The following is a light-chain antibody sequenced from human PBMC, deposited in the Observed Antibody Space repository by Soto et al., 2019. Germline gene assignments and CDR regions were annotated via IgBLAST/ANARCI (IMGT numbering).Light chain of an antibody. CDR2: YDH. Sequence: QSVLTQPPSVSEAPRQRVSISCSGTSSNIGNNAVNWYQQVPGKAPKLLIYYDHLLPSGVSDRFSGSKSGTSASLAISGLQSEDEADYYSSSWDDSLSGVVFGGGTKLTVL. CDR3: SSWDDSLSGVV. J-gene: IGLJ2*01. V-gene: IGLV1-36*01. CDR1: SSNIGNNA.